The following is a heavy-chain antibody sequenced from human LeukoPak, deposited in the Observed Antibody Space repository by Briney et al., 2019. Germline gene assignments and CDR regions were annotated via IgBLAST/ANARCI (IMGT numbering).Heavy chain of an antibody. J-gene: IGHJ6*04. CDR3: AAGLYSSGWYGYYYGMDV. Sequence: GTSVKVSCKASGFTFTSSAVQWVRQARGQRLEWIGWIVVGSGNTNYAQKFQERVTITRGMSTSTAYMELSSLRSEDTAVYYCAAGLYSSGWYGYYYGMDVWGKGTTVTVSS. D-gene: IGHD6-19*01. V-gene: IGHV1-58*01. CDR2: IVVGSGNT. CDR1: GFTFTSSA.